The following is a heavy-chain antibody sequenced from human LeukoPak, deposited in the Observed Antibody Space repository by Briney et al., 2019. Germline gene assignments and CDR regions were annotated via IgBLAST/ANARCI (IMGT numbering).Heavy chain of an antibody. Sequence: PGGSLRLSCAASGFTFSSYAMSWVRQAPGKGLEWVSAISGSGGSTYYADSVKGRFTISRDNSKNTLYLQMNSLRAEDTAVYYCAKVSGGYIQAGYFAYWGQGTLVTVSS. D-gene: IGHD5-18*01. CDR2: ISGSGGST. CDR1: GFTFSSYA. CDR3: AKVSGGYIQAGYFAY. V-gene: IGHV3-23*01. J-gene: IGHJ4*02.